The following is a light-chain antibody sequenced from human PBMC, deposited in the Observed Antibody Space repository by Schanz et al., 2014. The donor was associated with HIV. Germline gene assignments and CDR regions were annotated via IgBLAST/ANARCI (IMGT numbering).Light chain of an antibody. CDR1: QNISSN. V-gene: IGKV3-15*01. CDR2: GAS. J-gene: IGKJ1*01. Sequence: EIVLTQSPATLSLSPGERATLSCRASQNISSNLAWYQQKPGQTPRLLIYGASTRATGIPARFSGSGSGTDFTLTISCLQSEDFATYYCQQYYSFPWTFGQGTRVEIK. CDR3: QQYYSFPWT.